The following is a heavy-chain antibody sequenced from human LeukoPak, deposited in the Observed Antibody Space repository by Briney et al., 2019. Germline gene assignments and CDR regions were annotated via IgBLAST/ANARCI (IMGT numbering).Heavy chain of an antibody. J-gene: IGHJ4*02. CDR1: GFTFSSYA. V-gene: IGHV3-23*01. Sequence: QPGGSLRLSCATSGFTFSSYAMSWVRQAPGEGLEWVSVISGGGHNTYYADSVKGRFTISRDNPKNTVYLQMNSLRAEDTAVYYCAKDRSSWYYPFDHWGQGTLVTVSS. D-gene: IGHD6-13*01. CDR2: ISGGGHNT. CDR3: AKDRSSWYYPFDH.